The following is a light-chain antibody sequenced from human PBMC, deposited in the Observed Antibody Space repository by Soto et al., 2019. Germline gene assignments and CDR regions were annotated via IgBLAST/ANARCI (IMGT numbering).Light chain of an antibody. J-gene: IGLJ1*01. CDR1: SSNIGSNT. Sequence: QSALTQPPSASRTPGQRVTMSCSGGSSNIGSNTVSWYQHLPGTAPQLLIYSDTQRASGVADRFSGSKSGTSASLAISGLQSDDEADYYCAAWDDRLNGALFVTGTKVTVL. CDR3: AAWDDRLNGAL. CDR2: SDT. V-gene: IGLV1-44*01.